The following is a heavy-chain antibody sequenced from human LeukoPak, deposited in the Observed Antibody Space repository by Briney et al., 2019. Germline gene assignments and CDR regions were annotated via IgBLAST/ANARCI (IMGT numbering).Heavy chain of an antibody. J-gene: IGHJ3*02. V-gene: IGHV4-59*08. CDR3: ARQPGSTAAFDI. D-gene: IGHD5-18*01. CDR1: GVSMTTYY. Sequence: SETLSLTCTVSGVSMTTYYWSWIRQPPGRGLEWIAYSHNSGETKYNPSLKSRITISVDTSKNEFSLKLTSVTAADTAVYYCARQPGSTAAFDIWGQGTTVTVSA. CDR2: SHNSGET.